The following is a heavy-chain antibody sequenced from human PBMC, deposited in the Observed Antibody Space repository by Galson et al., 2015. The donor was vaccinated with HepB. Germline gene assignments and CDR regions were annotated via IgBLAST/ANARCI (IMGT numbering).Heavy chain of an antibody. V-gene: IGHV3-23*01. CDR2: INGRGSTS. J-gene: IGHJ5*02. D-gene: IGHD3-16*01. CDR3: VKEGSWFGGDWFDP. CDR1: GFIFRHHA. Sequence: SLRLSCAGSGFIFRHHAMAWIRQAPGKGLEWVSGINGRGSTSSYSDAVKGRFSISRDNSKDPVFLQMDNLRAEDTAVYYCVKEGSWFGGDWFDPWGQGALVTVS.